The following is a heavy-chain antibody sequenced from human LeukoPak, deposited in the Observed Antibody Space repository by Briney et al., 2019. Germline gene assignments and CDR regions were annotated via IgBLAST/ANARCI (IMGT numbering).Heavy chain of an antibody. D-gene: IGHD6-19*01. CDR3: VQDNVGSGWPFDY. V-gene: IGHV3-30*02. CDR2: IRYDGSNK. Sequence: PGGSLRLSCAASGFTFSSYGMHWVHQAPGKGLEWVAFIRYDGSNKYYADSVKGRFTISRDNSKNTLYLQMNSLRAEDTAVYYCVQDNVGSGWPFDYWGQGTLVTVSS. J-gene: IGHJ4*02. CDR1: GFTFSSYG.